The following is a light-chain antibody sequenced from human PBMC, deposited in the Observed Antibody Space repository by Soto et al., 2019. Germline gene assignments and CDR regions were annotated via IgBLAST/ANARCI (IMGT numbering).Light chain of an antibody. CDR1: QSISSTF. Sequence: ETVMTQSPATLSVSPGERAKISCRASQSISSTFLAWYQQNPRQAPRLLISGASQRATGIPARFRGSGSGTDFTLSISSLEPQDFAVYYCQQHTDRPPWTFGQGTKVDIK. CDR3: QQHTDRPPWT. V-gene: IGKV3-11*01. J-gene: IGKJ1*01. CDR2: GAS.